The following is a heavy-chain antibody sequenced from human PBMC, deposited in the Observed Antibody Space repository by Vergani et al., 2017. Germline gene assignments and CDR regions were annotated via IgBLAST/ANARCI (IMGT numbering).Heavy chain of an antibody. CDR2: IYHSGST. V-gene: IGHV4-38-2*02. CDR3: ARVTYYGSGSYYGYYYGMDV. Sequence: QVQLQESGPGLVKPSETLSLTCTVSGYSISSGYYWGWTRQPPGKGLEWIGSIYHSGSTYYNPSLKSRVTISVDTSKNQFSLKLSSVTAADTAVYYCARVTYYGSGSYYGYYYGMDVWGQGTTVTVSS. J-gene: IGHJ6*02. CDR1: GYSISSGYY. D-gene: IGHD3-10*01.